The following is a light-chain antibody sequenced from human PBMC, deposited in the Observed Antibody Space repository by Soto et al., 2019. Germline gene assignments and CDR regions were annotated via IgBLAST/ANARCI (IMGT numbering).Light chain of an antibody. CDR1: QSVSSSY. J-gene: IGKJ5*01. V-gene: IGKV3-20*01. CDR3: QQYCSSIT. Sequence: EIVLTQSPGNLSLSPGERATLSCRASQSVSSSYLAWYQQKPGQAPRLLIYGASSRATGIQDRFSGSGSGTDFTLTISRLEPEDFALYYCQQYCSSITFGQGTRLEIK. CDR2: GAS.